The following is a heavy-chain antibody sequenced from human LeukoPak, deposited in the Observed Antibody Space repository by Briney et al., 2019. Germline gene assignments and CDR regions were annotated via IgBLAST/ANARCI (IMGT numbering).Heavy chain of an antibody. CDR1: GGSISRSSYY. D-gene: IGHD3-3*01. CDR3: ARHVASYDFDH. CDR2: IYNSGST. Sequence: SETLSLTCSVSGGSISRSSYYWGWIRQPPGKGLEWIGSIYNSGSTYYNPSLKSRVTVSVDRTKNQFSLKLNSVTAGDTAMYYCARHVASYDFDHWGQGTLVTVSS. V-gene: IGHV4-39*01. J-gene: IGHJ5*02.